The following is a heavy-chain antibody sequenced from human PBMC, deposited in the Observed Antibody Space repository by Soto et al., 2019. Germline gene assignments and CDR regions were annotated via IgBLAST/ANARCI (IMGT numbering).Heavy chain of an antibody. D-gene: IGHD6-13*01. J-gene: IGHJ4*02. CDR2: INHSGSI. Sequence: SETLSLTCTVSGFSISSDYYHWTWIRQSPGKGLEWIGYINHSGSIHYNPSLKSRVTISVDTSKNQFSLKLSSVTAADTAVYYCARVIAAAGTGGDYWGQGTLVTVSS. CDR1: GFSISSDYYH. CDR3: ARVIAAAGTGGDY. V-gene: IGHV4-30-4*08.